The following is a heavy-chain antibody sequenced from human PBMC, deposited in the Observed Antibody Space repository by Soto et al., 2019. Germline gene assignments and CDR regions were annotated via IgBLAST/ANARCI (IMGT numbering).Heavy chain of an antibody. J-gene: IGHJ6*02. CDR2: IYYSGST. V-gene: IGHV4-59*01. D-gene: IGHD3-16*01. Sequence: HSETLSLTCTVSGGSISSYYWSWIRQPPGKGLEWIGYIYYSGSTNYNPSLKSRVTISVDTSKNQFSLKLSSVTAADTAVYYCARTRGFYYGMDVWGQGTTVTVSS. CDR3: ARTRGFYYGMDV. CDR1: GGSISSYY.